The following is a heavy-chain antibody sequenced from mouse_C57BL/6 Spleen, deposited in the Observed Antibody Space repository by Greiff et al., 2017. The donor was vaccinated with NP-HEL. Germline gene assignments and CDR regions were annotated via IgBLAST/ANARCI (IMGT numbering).Heavy chain of an antibody. J-gene: IGHJ4*01. CDR3: ASYYPYYYAMDY. Sequence: QVQLQQSGAELVRPGASVKLSCKASGYTFTDYYINWVKQRPGQGLEWIARIYPGSGNTYYNEKFKGKATLTAEKSSSNAYMQLSSLTSEDSAVYFCASYYPYYYAMDYWGQGTSVTVSS. CDR1: GYTFTDYY. V-gene: IGHV1-76*01. CDR2: IYPGSGNT. D-gene: IGHD1-1*01.